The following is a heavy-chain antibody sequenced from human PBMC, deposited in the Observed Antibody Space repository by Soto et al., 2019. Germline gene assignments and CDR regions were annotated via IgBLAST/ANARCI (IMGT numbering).Heavy chain of an antibody. CDR1: GGSFSGYD. Sequence: SETLSLTCAVYGGSFSGYDWSWIRQPPGKGLEWIGEINHSGSTNYNPSLKSRVTISVDTPKNQFSLKLSSVTAADTAVYYCARGRFSPHYDILTGYYRPHFDYWGQGTLVTVSS. D-gene: IGHD3-9*01. CDR2: INHSGST. J-gene: IGHJ4*02. V-gene: IGHV4-34*01. CDR3: ARGRFSPHYDILTGYYRPHFDY.